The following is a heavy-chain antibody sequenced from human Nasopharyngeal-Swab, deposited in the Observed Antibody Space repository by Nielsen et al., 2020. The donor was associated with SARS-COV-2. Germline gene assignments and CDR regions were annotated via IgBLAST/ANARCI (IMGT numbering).Heavy chain of an antibody. CDR1: GFIFSASA. J-gene: IGHJ4*02. CDR3: TTDFYFDY. CDR2: IGDKEHNYAT. Sequence: GESLKISCAASGFIFSASAIHWVRQASGKGPEWAGRIGDKEHNYATTYGASVQGRFTISRDDSKNTAFLQMDGLKTEDTALYYCTTDFYFDYWGQGALVTVSS. V-gene: IGHV3-73*01.